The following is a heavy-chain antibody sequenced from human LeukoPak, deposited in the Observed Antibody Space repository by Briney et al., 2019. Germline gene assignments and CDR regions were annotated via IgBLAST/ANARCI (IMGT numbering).Heavy chain of an antibody. Sequence: GGSLRLSCAASGFTFSSYAMSWVRQAPGKGLEWVSPVSSSGGSSFYADSVKGRFTISRDNSKNTLYLQMNSLRAEDTAVYYCVRGWNYVAYWGQGTLVTVSS. CDR2: VSSSGGSS. J-gene: IGHJ4*02. D-gene: IGHD6-19*01. V-gene: IGHV3-23*01. CDR1: GFTFSSYA. CDR3: VRGWNYVAY.